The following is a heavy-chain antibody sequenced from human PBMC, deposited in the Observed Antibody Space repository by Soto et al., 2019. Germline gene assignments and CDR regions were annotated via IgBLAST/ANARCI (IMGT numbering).Heavy chain of an antibody. CDR2: IIPIFGTA. D-gene: IGHD3-22*01. CDR3: ARSYYDSSGYSQDYYYYYGMDV. J-gene: IGHJ6*02. CDR1: GGTFSSYA. V-gene: IGHV1-69*06. Sequence: QVQLVQSGAEVKKPGSSVKVSCKASGGTFSSYAISWVRQAPGQGLEWMGGIIPIFGTANYAQKFQGRVTITADKSTSTAYMELSSLRSEDTAVYYCARSYYDSSGYSQDYYYYYGMDVWGQGTTVTVSS.